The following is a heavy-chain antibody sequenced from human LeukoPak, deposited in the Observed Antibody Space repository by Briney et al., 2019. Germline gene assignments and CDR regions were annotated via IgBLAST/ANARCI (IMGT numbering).Heavy chain of an antibody. Sequence: GGPLRLSCAASGFTFRDHYMRWLRQAPGKGLGWVSYISPTGTTTIYGTSVQGQFTVSRDNANNLLLLRMNSLRAEDTAVYFCVRTARLIDYWGQGTLVTVSS. J-gene: IGHJ4*02. D-gene: IGHD3-3*01. CDR2: ISPTGTTT. CDR1: GFTFRDHY. CDR3: VRTARLIDY. V-gene: IGHV3-11*01.